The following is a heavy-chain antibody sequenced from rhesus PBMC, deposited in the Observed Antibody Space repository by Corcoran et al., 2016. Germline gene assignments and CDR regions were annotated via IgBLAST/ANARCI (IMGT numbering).Heavy chain of an antibody. CDR1: GFPFSGYA. CDR2: IGGDSSYT. Sequence: EVQLAESGGGLVQPGGSLRLSCAASGFPFSGYAMHVVRQAPGKGLEYVSVIGGDSSYTHYADSVKGRFTISRDNAKNSLSLQMNSLRAEDTAVYYCARHRYFDYWGQGVLVTVSS. J-gene: IGHJ4*01. CDR3: ARHRYFDY. V-gene: IGHV3-115*02.